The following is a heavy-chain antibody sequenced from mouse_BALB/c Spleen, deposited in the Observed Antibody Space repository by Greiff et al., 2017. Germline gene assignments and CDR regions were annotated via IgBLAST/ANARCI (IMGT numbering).Heavy chain of an antibody. CDR1: GFSLTSYG. CDR2: IWAGGST. Sequence: QVHVKQSGPGLVAPSQSLSITCTVSGFSLTSYGVHWVRQPPGKGLEWLGVIWAGGSTNYNSALMSRLSISKDNSKSQVFLKMNSLQTDDTAMYYCAREDYRYAWFAYWGQGTLVTVSA. D-gene: IGHD2-14*01. J-gene: IGHJ3*01. CDR3: AREDYRYAWFAY. V-gene: IGHV2-9*02.